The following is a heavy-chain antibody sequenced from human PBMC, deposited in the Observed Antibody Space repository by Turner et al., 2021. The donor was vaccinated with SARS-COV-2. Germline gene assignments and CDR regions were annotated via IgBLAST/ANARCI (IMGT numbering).Heavy chain of an antibody. CDR2: IYSGGST. CDR3: ARDLAYYGMDV. CDR1: GFTSSTYG. Sequence: EVQLLESGGGLVQPGGSLRLSCAASGFTSSTYGVSWVRQAPGKGLEWVSVIYSGGSTFYADSVKGRFTISRDNSKNTLYLQMNSLRAEDTAVYYCARDLAYYGMDVWGQGTTVTVSS. V-gene: IGHV3-66*01. J-gene: IGHJ6*02. D-gene: IGHD2-15*01.